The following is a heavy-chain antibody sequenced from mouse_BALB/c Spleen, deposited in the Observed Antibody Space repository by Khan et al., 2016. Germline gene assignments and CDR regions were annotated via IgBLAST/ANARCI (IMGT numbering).Heavy chain of an antibody. CDR3: ARDDYAWFGY. Sequence: MQLQQPGPALVKPGASVRISCKSSGYSFTGYYMHWVKQSHGKSLEWIGRVNPDNGGTHYNQKFKDKAIITVDKSSITAYMEFRSLTSEDSAVYYCARDDYAWFGYWGQGTLVTVSA. V-gene: IGHV1-18*01. J-gene: IGHJ3*01. D-gene: IGHD2-4*01. CDR1: GYSFTGYY. CDR2: VNPDNGGT.